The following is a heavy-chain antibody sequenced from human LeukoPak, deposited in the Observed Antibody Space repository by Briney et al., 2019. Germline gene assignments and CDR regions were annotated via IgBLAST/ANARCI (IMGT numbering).Heavy chain of an antibody. D-gene: IGHD1-26*01. Sequence: ASVKVSCKASGYTFTSSYINWVRQAPGQRLEWMGWISAYNGRTNYAQKFQGRVTMTTDSSTSTAYMDLASLRSDDTAVYYCARGGTYYPCIDYWGQGTLVTVSS. CDR1: GYTFTSSY. J-gene: IGHJ4*02. CDR3: ARGGTYYPCIDY. V-gene: IGHV1-18*01. CDR2: ISAYNGRT.